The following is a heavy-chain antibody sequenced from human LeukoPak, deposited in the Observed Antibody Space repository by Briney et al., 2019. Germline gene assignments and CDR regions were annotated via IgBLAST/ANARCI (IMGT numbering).Heavy chain of an antibody. CDR3: ARDIKVVVPAAIGY. CDR1: GYTFTSYG. Sequence: GASVKVSCKASGYTFTSYGISWVRQAPGQGLEWMGWINAYNGNTNYAQKLQGRVTMTTDTSTSTAYMELRSLRSDDTAVYYCARDIKVVVPAAIGYWGQGTLVTVSS. J-gene: IGHJ4*02. D-gene: IGHD2-2*01. CDR2: INAYNGNT. V-gene: IGHV1-18*01.